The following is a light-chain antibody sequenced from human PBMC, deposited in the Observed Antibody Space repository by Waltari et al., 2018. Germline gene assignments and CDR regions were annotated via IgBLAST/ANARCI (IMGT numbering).Light chain of an antibody. V-gene: IGKV1D-8*03. CDR2: GAS. Sequence: VIWMTQSPSLLPASPGYRVTITCRMSQGISTYLAWYQQKPGRAPDLLIYGASILHSGVPSRFSGSGSGTDFTLTISSLQSEDVATYYCQHYYNFPWTFGQGTKVEIK. CDR1: QGISTY. J-gene: IGKJ1*01. CDR3: QHYYNFPWT.